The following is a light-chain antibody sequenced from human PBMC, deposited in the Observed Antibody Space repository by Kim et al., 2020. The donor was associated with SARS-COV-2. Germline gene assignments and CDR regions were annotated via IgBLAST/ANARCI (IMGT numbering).Light chain of an antibody. CDR3: SSFADNNNVV. J-gene: IGLJ2*01. CDR2: EVS. Sequence: GQSVTISSPGTSSDVGRYNFVSWYQQHPGKAPKVMIYEVSKRPSGVPDRFSGSKSGNTASLTVSGLQAEDEADYYCSSFADNNNVVFGGGTQLTVL. V-gene: IGLV2-8*01. CDR1: SSDVGRYNF.